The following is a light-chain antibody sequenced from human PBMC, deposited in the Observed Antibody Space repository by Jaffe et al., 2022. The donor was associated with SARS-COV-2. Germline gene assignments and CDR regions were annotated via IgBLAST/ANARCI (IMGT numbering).Light chain of an antibody. CDR2: STS. Sequence: QTVVTQEPSLTVSPGGTVTLTCASSSGAVTSGSYPSWFQQKPGQAPRALIYSTSNKQSWTPARFSGSLLGGKAALTLSGVQPEDEADYYCLLYYGGALVFGGGTKLTVL. V-gene: IGLV7-43*01. CDR3: LLYYGGALV. J-gene: IGLJ2*01. CDR1: SGAVTSGSY.